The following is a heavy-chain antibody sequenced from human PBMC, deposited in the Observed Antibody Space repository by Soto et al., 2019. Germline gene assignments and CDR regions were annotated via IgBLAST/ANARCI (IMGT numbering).Heavy chain of an antibody. CDR1: GGSFSGYH. CDR3: PRCRRIASFSGSTRYYGFDI. J-gene: IGHJ4*01. D-gene: IGHD3-10*01. Sequence: QVQPQQWGARLLKPSETLSLTCAVSGGSFSGYHWSWIRQSPGKGLEWIGEINPSGNTPFNPSLTCRVMIPRDPSTSEISLSLRSGTASDTAVYYCPRCRRIASFSGSTRYYGFDIWRHGDLVTVSS. V-gene: IGHV4-34*01. CDR2: INPSGNT.